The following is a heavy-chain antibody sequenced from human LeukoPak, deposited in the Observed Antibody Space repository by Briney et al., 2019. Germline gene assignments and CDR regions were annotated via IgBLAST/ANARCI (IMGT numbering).Heavy chain of an antibody. V-gene: IGHV3-7*03. CDR3: ARDKMQQSTEGSNFDH. D-gene: IGHD6-13*01. Sequence: TGGSARLSCAASGFTLITYWMTWVRQAPGKGLEWVANINQDGSEKNYVDSVKGRFTISRDNAKNSLYLQMNSLRVEDTAVYYCARDKMQQSTEGSNFDHWGQGTLVTVSS. CDR1: GFTLITYW. J-gene: IGHJ4*02. CDR2: INQDGSEK.